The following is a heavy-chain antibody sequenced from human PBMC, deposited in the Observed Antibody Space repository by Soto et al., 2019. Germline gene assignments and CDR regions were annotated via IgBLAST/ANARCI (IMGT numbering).Heavy chain of an antibody. CDR3: AKGRRSPVGAVYYYGMDV. D-gene: IGHD3-16*01. CDR2: ISYDGSNK. CDR1: GFTFSSYG. Sequence: QVQLVESGGGVVQPGRSLRLSCAASGFTFSSYGMHWVRQAPGKGLEWVAVISYDGSNKYYADSVKGRFTISRDNSKNTLYLQMNSLRAEDTAVYYCAKGRRSPVGAVYYYGMDVWGQGTTVTVSS. V-gene: IGHV3-30*18. J-gene: IGHJ6*02.